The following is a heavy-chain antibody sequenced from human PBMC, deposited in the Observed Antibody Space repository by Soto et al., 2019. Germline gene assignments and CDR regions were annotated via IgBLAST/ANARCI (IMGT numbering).Heavy chain of an antibody. CDR1: GGSFSGYY. J-gene: IGHJ5*02. CDR2: INHSGST. V-gene: IGHV4-34*01. Sequence: SETLSLTCAVYGGSFSGYYWSWIRQPPGKGLEWIGEINHSGSTNYNPSLNSRVTLSIDMTNNHVSLILNSVTAADTAVYYCARVGPWVPYYYDSSPYTFENWFDPWGQGTLVTFSS. D-gene: IGHD3-22*01. CDR3: ARVGPWVPYYYDSSPYTFENWFDP.